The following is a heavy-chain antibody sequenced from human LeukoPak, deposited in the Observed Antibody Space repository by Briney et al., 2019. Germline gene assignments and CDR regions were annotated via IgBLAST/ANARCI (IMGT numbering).Heavy chain of an antibody. CDR3: ARDRHGIHSAFDV. J-gene: IGHJ3*01. CDR2: ISSDGSIT. Sequence: GRSLRLSCAASGFTFSTYSMHWVRQAPGKGLEWVAVISSDGSITSYGDSVKGRFTISRDNAKNTLYLQMSSPRAEDTAVYYCARDRHGIHSAFDVWGQGTVVTVS. CDR1: GFTFSTYS. V-gene: IGHV3-30-3*01.